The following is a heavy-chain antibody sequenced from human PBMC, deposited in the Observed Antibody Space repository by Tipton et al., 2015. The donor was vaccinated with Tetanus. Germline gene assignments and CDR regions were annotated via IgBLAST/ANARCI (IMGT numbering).Heavy chain of an antibody. D-gene: IGHD3-3*01. Sequence: TLSLTCTVSGGSFSLYYWNWVRQSPGKGLEWIGEISHSGSSSYSPSLKSRVTISVDTSKNQFSLRLRSVTAADTAVYFCARANFDFSKKGPFDSWGQGILVVVSA. CDR3: ARANFDFSKKGPFDS. V-gene: IGHV4-34*01. CDR2: ISHSGSS. CDR1: GGSFSLYY. J-gene: IGHJ4*02.